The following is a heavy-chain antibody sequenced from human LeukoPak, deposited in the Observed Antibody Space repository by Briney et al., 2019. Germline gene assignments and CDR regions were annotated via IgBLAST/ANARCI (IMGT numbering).Heavy chain of an antibody. CDR2: IRSKAYGGTT. V-gene: IGHV3-49*04. CDR3: TYTYYYDSSGYSVDY. D-gene: IGHD3-22*01. Sequence: GRSLRLSCTASGFTFGDYAMSWVRQAPGKGLEGVGFIRSKAYGGTTEYAASVKGRFTISRDDSKSIAYLQMNSLKTEDTAAYYCTYTYYYDSSGYSVDYWGQGTLVTVSS. J-gene: IGHJ4*02. CDR1: GFTFGDYA.